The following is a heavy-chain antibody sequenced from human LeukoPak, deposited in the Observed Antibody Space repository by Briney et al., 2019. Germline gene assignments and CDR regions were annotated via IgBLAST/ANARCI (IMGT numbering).Heavy chain of an antibody. V-gene: IGHV3-30*01. Sequence: GRSLGLSCAASGFTFSGYAMHWVRQAPGKGLEWVSVTSYDESNKYYADSVKGRFTISRDNSKNTLYLQMNSLRVEDTAVYYCARTGTDAFDIWGQGTMVTVSS. CDR1: GFTFSGYA. CDR3: ARTGTDAFDI. D-gene: IGHD3-10*02. CDR2: TSYDESNK. J-gene: IGHJ3*02.